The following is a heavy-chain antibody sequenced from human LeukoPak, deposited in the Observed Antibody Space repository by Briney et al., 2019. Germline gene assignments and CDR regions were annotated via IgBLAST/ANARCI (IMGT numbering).Heavy chain of an antibody. V-gene: IGHV4-34*01. CDR3: ARARIQLWLTPFDS. Sequence: SETLSLTCAVYGGSFSGYSWSWIRQPPGKGLEWIGEINHSGSTTYNPSLKSRVTISLDTSKNQVSLKLSSVTAADTAVYYCARARIQLWLTPFDSWGQGTLVTVSS. J-gene: IGHJ4*02. D-gene: IGHD5-18*01. CDR2: INHSGST. CDR1: GGSFSGYS.